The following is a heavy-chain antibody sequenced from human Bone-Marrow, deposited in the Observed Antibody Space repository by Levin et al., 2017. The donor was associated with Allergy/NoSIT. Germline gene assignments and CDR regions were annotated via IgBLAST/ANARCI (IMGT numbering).Heavy chain of an antibody. V-gene: IGHV3-9*01. Sequence: PGGSLRLSCGTSGFNFDSYAIHWVRQVPGKGLEWVSGITLDGQNIYYANFVKGRFTVSRDNTKKSVYLQMTGLRTDDTALYYCTRFDGFSYGYVHWGHGTLVTVSS. J-gene: IGHJ4*01. CDR2: ITLDGQNI. D-gene: IGHD5-18*01. CDR3: TRFDGFSYGYVH. CDR1: GFNFDSYA.